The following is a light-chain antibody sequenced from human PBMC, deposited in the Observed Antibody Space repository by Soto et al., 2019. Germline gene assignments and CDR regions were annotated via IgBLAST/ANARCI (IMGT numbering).Light chain of an antibody. V-gene: IGKV1-27*01. J-gene: IGKJ3*01. CDR1: QGISNY. Sequence: DIQMTQAPSSLSASVGDRVTISCRASQGISNYLAWYQQKPGKAPRLLIYAASSLQSGVSFLFTSSGSGTEFTLTISSLQPEDVATHSCRNYNWPPFTFGPGTKVDIK. CDR3: RNYNWPPFT. CDR2: AAS.